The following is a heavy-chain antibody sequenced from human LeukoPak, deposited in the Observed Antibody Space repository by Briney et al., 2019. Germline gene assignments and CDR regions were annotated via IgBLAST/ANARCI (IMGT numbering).Heavy chain of an antibody. V-gene: IGHV3-23*01. Sequence: GGSLRLSCAASGFTFSSYAMSWVRQAPGKGLEWVSAISGSGGSTYYADSVKGRFTISRDNSKSTLCLQMNSLRAEDTAVYYCANLPLTGYYGFDSWGQGALITVSS. D-gene: IGHD3-9*01. CDR3: ANLPLTGYYGFDS. CDR1: GFTFSSYA. CDR2: ISGSGGST. J-gene: IGHJ4*02.